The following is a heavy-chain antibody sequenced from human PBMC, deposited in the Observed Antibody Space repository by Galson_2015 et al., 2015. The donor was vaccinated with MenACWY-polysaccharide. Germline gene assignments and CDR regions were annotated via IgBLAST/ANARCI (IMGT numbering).Heavy chain of an antibody. D-gene: IGHD3-10*01. CDR1: GFTFSNFW. V-gene: IGHV3-7*01. CDR3: ARERWVRGAVVDQ. Sequence: SLRLSCAASGFTFSNFWMSWVRQAPGKELEWVASIKQDGSEKYLVDSVKGRFTISRDNAENSLFLQMNSLRAEDTAVYYCARERWVRGAVVDQWGQGTLVTVSS. CDR2: IKQDGSEK. J-gene: IGHJ4*02.